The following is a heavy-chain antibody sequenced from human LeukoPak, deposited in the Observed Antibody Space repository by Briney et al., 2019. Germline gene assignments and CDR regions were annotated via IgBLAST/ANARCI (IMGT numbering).Heavy chain of an antibody. CDR2: ISAGDGNT. V-gene: IGHV1-3*01. J-gene: IGHJ4*02. CDR1: GYTFTSYD. Sequence: ASVKVSCKASGYTFTSYDINWVRQATGQGLEWMGWISAGDGNTKYSQKFQGRVTITRDTSANTVYMELSSLRSEDTAVYYCARATHYGDYYPEGFDYWGQGTLVTVSS. CDR3: ARATHYGDYYPEGFDY. D-gene: IGHD4-17*01.